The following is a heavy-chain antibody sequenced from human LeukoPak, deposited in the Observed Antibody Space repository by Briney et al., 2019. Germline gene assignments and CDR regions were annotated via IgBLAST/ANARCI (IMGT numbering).Heavy chain of an antibody. CDR3: SREAPYSSSWWNNWFDP. D-gene: IGHD6-13*01. V-gene: IGHV3-7*01. CDR1: RYTYSIYC. Sequence: GGPLTLSCAAWRYTYSIYCMSWVPHAPGKGPEWVANIKQGGSEKYYVDSVKGRFTISRDNAKNSLSLQMNSMRAEDTHVYYCSREAPYSSSWWNNWFDPCGQGTLVTVSS. J-gene: IGHJ5*02. CDR2: IKQGGSEK.